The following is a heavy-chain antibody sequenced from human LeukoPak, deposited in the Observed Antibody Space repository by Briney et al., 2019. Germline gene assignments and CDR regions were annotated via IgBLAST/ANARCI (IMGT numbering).Heavy chain of an antibody. J-gene: IGHJ4*02. V-gene: IGHV3-30*02. CDR2: IQSDGNIQ. Sequence: GGSLRLSCAASGFSFSYFGMHWVRQAQGKGLKWVAFIQSDGNIQYYEDSVKGRFTISRDNSRKTVDLQMSSLRLEDTAIYLCARDGVASTDHWGQGTLVTVSS. D-gene: IGHD5-12*01. CDR3: ARDGVASTDH. CDR1: GFSFSYFG.